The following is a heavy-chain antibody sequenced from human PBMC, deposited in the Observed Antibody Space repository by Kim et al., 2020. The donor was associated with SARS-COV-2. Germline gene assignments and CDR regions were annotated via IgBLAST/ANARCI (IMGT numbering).Heavy chain of an antibody. J-gene: IGHJ4*02. Sequence: SVKVSCKASGFALTSSEVQGVRQARGQRLEWIGWIVVGSGNTNYAQKFQERVTITRDMSTSTAYMELSSLRSEDTAVYYCAADRPYCSSTSCYEEFDYWGQGTLVTVSS. V-gene: IGHV1-58*01. CDR3: AADRPYCSSTSCYEEFDY. CDR1: GFALTSSE. CDR2: IVVGSGNT. D-gene: IGHD2-2*01.